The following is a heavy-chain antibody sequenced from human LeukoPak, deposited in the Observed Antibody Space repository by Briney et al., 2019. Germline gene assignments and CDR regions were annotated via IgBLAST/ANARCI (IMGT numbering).Heavy chain of an antibody. CDR2: IKSKTAGGTI. V-gene: IGHV3-15*01. Sequence: PGGSLRLSCAAPGFTFSNAWMTWVRQAPGKGLEWVGRIKSKTAGGTIDYAAPVKGRFTISRDDSKNTLYLQMNSLKTEDTAVYYCTTGESMVGSTIHIRWADWGQGTLVTVSS. D-gene: IGHD1-26*01. CDR1: GFTFSNAW. CDR3: TTGESMVGSTIHIRWAD. J-gene: IGHJ4*02.